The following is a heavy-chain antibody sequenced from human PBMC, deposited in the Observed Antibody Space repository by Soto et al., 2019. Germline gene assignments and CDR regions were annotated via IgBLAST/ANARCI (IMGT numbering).Heavy chain of an antibody. V-gene: IGHV3-53*01. CDR2: IFSDNNT. J-gene: IGHJ2*01. D-gene: IGHD2-15*01. Sequence: PGGSLRLSCAASGFTVRSKYMNWVRQAPGKWLEWVSLIFSDNNTYYADSVRGRFTISRDNSKNTLYLQMNSLGAEDTAIYYCARWIAGIGVLGAAYLSPWYFGPLGSGTLVTVTS. CDR3: ARWIAGIGVLGAAYLSPWYFGP. CDR1: GFTVRSKY.